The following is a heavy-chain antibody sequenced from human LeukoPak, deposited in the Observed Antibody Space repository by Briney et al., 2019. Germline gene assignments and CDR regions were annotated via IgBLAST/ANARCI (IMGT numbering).Heavy chain of an antibody. CDR3: ASLGGYQNGNFDF. CDR2: IHYSGST. V-gene: IGHV4-38-2*01. J-gene: IGHJ4*02. Sequence: SETLSLTCAVAGYSISTGNQWGWIRQSPEKGLEWIGSIHYSGSTLYNPSLKSRVTISIDTSKNQFSLRLNSVTAADTAVYYCASLGGYQNGNFDFWGQGTLVTVSS. D-gene: IGHD3-16*01. CDR1: GYSISTGNQ.